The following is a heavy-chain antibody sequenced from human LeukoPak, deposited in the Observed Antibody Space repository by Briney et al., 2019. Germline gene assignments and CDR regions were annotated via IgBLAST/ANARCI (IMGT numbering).Heavy chain of an antibody. J-gene: IGHJ4*02. Sequence: GGSLRLSCAASGFTFDDYAMHWVRQAPGKGLEWVSGISWNSGSIGYADSVKGRFTISRDNAKNSLYPQMNSLRAEDTALYYCALGAVAGLRHFDYWGQGTLVTVSS. V-gene: IGHV3-9*01. D-gene: IGHD6-19*01. CDR2: ISWNSGSI. CDR1: GFTFDDYA. CDR3: ALGAVAGLRHFDY.